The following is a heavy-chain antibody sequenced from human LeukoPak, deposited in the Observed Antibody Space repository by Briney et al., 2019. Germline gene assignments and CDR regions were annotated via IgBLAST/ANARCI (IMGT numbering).Heavy chain of an antibody. V-gene: IGHV4-39*07. D-gene: IGHD3-22*01. CDR1: GGSVSSTHY. J-gene: IGHJ3*01. CDR2: IYYGGST. Sequence: SETLSLTCTVSGGSVSSTHYWGWIRQPPGKGLEWIGSIYYGGSTYYNASLRSRVTTSVDTSKNQFSLKLSSVTAADTAVYYCAKSTYYYDTFVNAFDLWGQGTVVTVSS. CDR3: AKSTYYYDTFVNAFDL.